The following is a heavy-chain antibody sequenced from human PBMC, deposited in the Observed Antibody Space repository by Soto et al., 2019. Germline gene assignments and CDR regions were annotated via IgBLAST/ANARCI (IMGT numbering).Heavy chain of an antibody. D-gene: IGHD2-21*02. CDR3: ARDIGRCGGDCGFAY. Sequence: QVQLQESGPGLVKPSQTLSLTCTVSGCSISSGGYYWSWIRQHPGKGLEWIGYIYYSGSTYYNPSFKSRVTLSVDTSKNQCSLKRSSVTAADTAVYYCARDIGRCGGDCGFAYWGQETLVTVSS. V-gene: IGHV4-31*03. CDR2: IYYSGST. CDR1: GCSISSGGYY. J-gene: IGHJ4*02.